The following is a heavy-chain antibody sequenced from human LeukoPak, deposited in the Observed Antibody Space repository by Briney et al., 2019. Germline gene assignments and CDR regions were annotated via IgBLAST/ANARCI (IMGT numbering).Heavy chain of an antibody. D-gene: IGHD3-22*01. V-gene: IGHV5-51*01. CDR2: IYPGDSDT. CDR1: GYSFTSYW. Sequence: GESLEISCKGSGYSFTSYWIGWVRQMPGKGLEWMGIIYPGDSDTRYSPSFQGQVTISADKSISTAYLQWSSLKASDTAMYYCARKPGYYYDSSGYQGYMDVWGKGTTVTVSS. CDR3: ARKPGYYYDSSGYQGYMDV. J-gene: IGHJ6*03.